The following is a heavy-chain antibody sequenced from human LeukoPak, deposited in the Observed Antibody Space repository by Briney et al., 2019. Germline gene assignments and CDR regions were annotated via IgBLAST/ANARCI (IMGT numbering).Heavy chain of an antibody. CDR1: GYSISSGYY. J-gene: IGHJ5*02. Sequence: PSETLSLTCAVSGYSISSGYYWGWIRRPPGKGLEWIGSIYHSGSTYYNPSLKSRVTISVDTSKNQFSLKLSSVTAADTAVYSCARRQAPDFWSGYPDSNWFDPWGQGTLVTVSS. CDR3: ARRQAPDFWSGYPDSNWFDP. V-gene: IGHV4-38-2*01. CDR2: IYHSGST. D-gene: IGHD3-3*01.